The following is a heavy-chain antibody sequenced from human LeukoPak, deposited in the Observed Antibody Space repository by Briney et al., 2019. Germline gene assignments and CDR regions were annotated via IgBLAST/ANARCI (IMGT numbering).Heavy chain of an antibody. D-gene: IGHD5-12*01. CDR3: ARGPSGYHNT. V-gene: IGHV3-7*01. CDR1: GFNFSSYW. CDR2: IKHDGSED. J-gene: IGHJ4*02. Sequence: GGSLRLSCAASGFNFSSYWMTWVRQTPGKGLEWVATIKHDGSEDYYLDSVKGRFTISRDNAKSSMSLQMSSLRAEDTAVYYCARGPSGYHNTGGQGTLVTVSS.